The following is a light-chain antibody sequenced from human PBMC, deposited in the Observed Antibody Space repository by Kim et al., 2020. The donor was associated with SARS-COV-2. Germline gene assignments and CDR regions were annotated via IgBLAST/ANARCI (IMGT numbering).Light chain of an antibody. CDR1: QSVSSSY. CDR3: QQYGSPRRT. J-gene: IGKJ2*01. V-gene: IGKV3-20*01. CDR2: GVS. Sequence: EIVLTQSPGTLSLSPGERATLSCRASQSVSSSYLAWYQQKPGQAPRLLIYGVSSRATGIPDRFSGSGSGTDFTLTISRLEPEDFAVYYCQQYGSPRRTFGQGTKLEI.